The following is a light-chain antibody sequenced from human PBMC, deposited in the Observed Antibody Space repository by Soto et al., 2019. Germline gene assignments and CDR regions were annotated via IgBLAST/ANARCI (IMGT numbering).Light chain of an antibody. CDR1: SSDICGYNY. V-gene: IGLV2-11*01. CDR3: CSYAGSYNPYV. CDR2: DVS. Sequence: QSALTQPRSVSGSPGQSITISCSGTSSDICGYNYVSWYQQHPGKAPKLIIYDVSKRPSGVPDRFSGSKSGNTASLTISGLQADDEADYPCCSYAGSYNPYVFAAGTNVTVL. J-gene: IGLJ1*01.